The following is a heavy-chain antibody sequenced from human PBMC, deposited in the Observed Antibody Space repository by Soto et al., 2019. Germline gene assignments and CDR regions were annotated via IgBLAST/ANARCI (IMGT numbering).Heavy chain of an antibody. CDR3: ARGDSTDCSNGVCSFFYNHDMDV. J-gene: IGHJ6*02. CDR2: INAGNGNT. D-gene: IGHD2-8*01. V-gene: IGHV1-3*01. CDR1: GYTFTSYA. Sequence: ASVKVSCKASGYTFTSYAMHWVRQAPGQRLEWMGWINAGNGNTKYSRKFQGRVTITRDTSISTASMELTRLTSDDTAIYYCARGDSTDCSNGVCSFFYNHDMDVWGQGTTVTVSS.